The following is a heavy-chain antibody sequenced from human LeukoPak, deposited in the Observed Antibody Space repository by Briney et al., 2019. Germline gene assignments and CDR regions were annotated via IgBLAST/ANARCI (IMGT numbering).Heavy chain of an antibody. J-gene: IGHJ6*02. Sequence: PSETLSLTCTVSGGSISSYYWSWIRQPPGKGLEWIGYIYYSGSTNYNPSLKSRVTISVDTSKNQFSLKLSSVTAADTAVYYCARRTPDYGMDVWGQGTTVTVSS. CDR2: IYYSGST. CDR3: ARRTPDYGMDV. V-gene: IGHV4-59*08. CDR1: GGSISSYY.